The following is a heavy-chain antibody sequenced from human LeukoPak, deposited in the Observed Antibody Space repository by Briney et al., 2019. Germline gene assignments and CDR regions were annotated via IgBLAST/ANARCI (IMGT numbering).Heavy chain of an antibody. CDR2: IYYSGST. CDR1: GVSISCGDYY. D-gene: IGHD3-10*01. V-gene: IGHV4-30-4*01. Sequence: SSQTLSLTCTVSGVSISCGDYYWSWIRQPPGKGLEWIGHIYYSGSTYYNPSLKSRVIISEDTSKNQFSLKLTSVSAADTAVYYCARDDGSGTHFDNWGQGTLVTVSS. J-gene: IGHJ4*02. CDR3: ARDDGSGTHFDN.